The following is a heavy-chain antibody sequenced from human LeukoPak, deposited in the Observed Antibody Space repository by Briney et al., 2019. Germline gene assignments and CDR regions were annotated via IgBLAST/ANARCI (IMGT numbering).Heavy chain of an antibody. CDR2: INPNSGGT. CDR3: ARSINIVVPAAMGY. D-gene: IGHD2-2*01. CDR1: GYTFTGYY. V-gene: IGHV1-2*02. J-gene: IGHJ4*02. Sequence: GASVKVSCKASGYTFTGYYMHWVRQAPGQGLEWMGWINPNSGGTNYAQKFQGRVTMTRDTSISTAYMELSRLRSDDTAVYYCARSINIVVPAAMGYWGQGTLVTVSS.